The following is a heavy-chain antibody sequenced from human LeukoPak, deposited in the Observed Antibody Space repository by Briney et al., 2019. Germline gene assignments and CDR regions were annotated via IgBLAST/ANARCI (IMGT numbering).Heavy chain of an antibody. V-gene: IGHV3-72*01. D-gene: IGHD3-3*01. CDR3: VREYYYDFPQ. CDR1: GFTFSDHY. Sequence: GGSLRLSCAASGFTFSDHYMDWVRQAPGKGLEWVGRSRAKIDSYTTEYAASVKGRFTISRDESENTLYLHMNSLKTEDAAVYYCVREYYYDFPQWGQGTLVTVSS. CDR2: SRAKIDSYTT. J-gene: IGHJ4*02.